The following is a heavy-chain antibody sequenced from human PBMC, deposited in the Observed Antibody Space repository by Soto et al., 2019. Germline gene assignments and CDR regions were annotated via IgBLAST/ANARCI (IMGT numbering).Heavy chain of an antibody. D-gene: IGHD6-25*01. Sequence: LPETLSLTCTVSGGSISSSDFYWGWLRQTPGKGLEFIGSMYYSGTTYYNPSLKSRVTISVDTSKNQFTLKLISVTAADTAVYYCAVVDSTGNWFDPWGEGALVTVSS. CDR1: GGSISSSDFY. CDR3: AVVDSTGNWFDP. CDR2: MYYSGTT. V-gene: IGHV4-39*01. J-gene: IGHJ5*02.